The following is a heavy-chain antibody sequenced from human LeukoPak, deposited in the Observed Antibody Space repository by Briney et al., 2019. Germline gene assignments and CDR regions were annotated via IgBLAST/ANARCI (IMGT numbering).Heavy chain of an antibody. CDR3: AIIVVPPFDY. D-gene: IGHD2-2*01. CDR2: ISSSGSTI. CDR1: GFTFSSYE. Sequence: GGSLRLSCAASGFTFSSYEMNWVRQAPGKGLEWVSYISSSGSTIYYADSVKGRFTISRDNTKNSLYLQMNSLRAEGTAVYYCAIIVVPPFDYWGQGTLVTVSS. J-gene: IGHJ4*02. V-gene: IGHV3-48*03.